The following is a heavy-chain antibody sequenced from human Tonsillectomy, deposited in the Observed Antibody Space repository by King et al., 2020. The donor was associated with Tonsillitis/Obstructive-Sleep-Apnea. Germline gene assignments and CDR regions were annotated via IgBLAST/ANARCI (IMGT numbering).Heavy chain of an antibody. CDR3: ARDQLGSPVRDDDY. J-gene: IGHJ4*02. V-gene: IGHV1-18*01. Sequence: VQLVESGAEVKKPGASVKVSCKASGYTFTSYGISWVRQAPGQGLEWMGWNSAYNGNTNYAQKLQGRVTITTDTSTSTAYMELRSLRSDDTAVYYFARDQLGSPVRDDDYWCQGTLVTVSS. CDR1: GYTFTSYG. CDR2: NSAYNGNT. D-gene: IGHD1-1*01.